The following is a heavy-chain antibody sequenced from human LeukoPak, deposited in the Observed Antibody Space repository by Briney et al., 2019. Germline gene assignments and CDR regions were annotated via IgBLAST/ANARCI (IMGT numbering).Heavy chain of an antibody. J-gene: IGHJ4*02. CDR2: IWYDGSNK. CDR3: ARDGMRYYDFWSGYSPPATDLDY. V-gene: IGHV3-33*01. CDR1: GFTLSSYG. Sequence: GGSLRLSCAASGFTLSSYGMHWVRQAPGEGLEWVAVIWYDGSNKYYADSVKGRFTISRDNSKNTLYLQMNSLRAEDTAVYYCARDGMRYYDFWSGYSPPATDLDYWGQGALVTVSS. D-gene: IGHD3-3*01.